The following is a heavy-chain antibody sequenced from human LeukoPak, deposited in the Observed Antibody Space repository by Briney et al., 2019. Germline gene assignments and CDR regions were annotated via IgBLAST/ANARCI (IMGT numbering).Heavy chain of an antibody. CDR3: ASSMVRGVMPFDY. J-gene: IGHJ4*02. V-gene: IGHV4-38-2*02. Sequence: SETLSLTCTVSGYSISSGYYWGWIRQPPGKGLEWIGSIYHSGSTYYNPSLKSRVTISVDTSKNQFSLKLSSVTAADTAVYYCASSMVRGVMPFDYWGQGTLVTVSS. D-gene: IGHD3-10*01. CDR1: GYSISSGYY. CDR2: IYHSGST.